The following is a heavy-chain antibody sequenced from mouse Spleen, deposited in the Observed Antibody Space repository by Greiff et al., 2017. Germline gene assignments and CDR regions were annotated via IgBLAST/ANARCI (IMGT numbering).Heavy chain of an antibody. CDR3: ARSPYYYDGSRGAMDY. CDR1: GYTFTSYW. Sequence: VQLQQPGAELVKPGASVKLSCKASGYTFTSYWMQWVKQRPGQGLEWIGEIDPSDSYTNYNQKFKGKATLTVDTSSSTAYMQLSSLTSEDSAVYYCARSPYYYDGSRGAMDYWGQGTSVTVSS. CDR2: IDPSDSYT. J-gene: IGHJ4*01. D-gene: IGHD1-1*01. V-gene: IGHV1-50*01.